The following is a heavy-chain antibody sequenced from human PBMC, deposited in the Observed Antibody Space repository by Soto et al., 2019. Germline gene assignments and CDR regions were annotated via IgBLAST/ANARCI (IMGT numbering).Heavy chain of an antibody. CDR1: GFTFSSYA. V-gene: IGHV3-23*01. D-gene: IGHD6-19*01. Sequence: PAGSLRLSCAASGFTFSSYAMSWVRQAPGKGLEWVSAISGSGGSTYYADSVKGRFTISRDNSKNTLYLQMNSLRAEDTAVYYCAKDITGDSGWSGHYYGMDVWGQGTTVTVSS. CDR3: AKDITGDSGWSGHYYGMDV. J-gene: IGHJ6*02. CDR2: ISGSGGST.